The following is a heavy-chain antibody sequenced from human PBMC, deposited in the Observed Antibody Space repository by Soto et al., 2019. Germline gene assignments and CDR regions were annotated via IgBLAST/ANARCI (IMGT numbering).Heavy chain of an antibody. CDR2: ISYDGSNK. Sequence: QVQLVESGGGVVQPGRSLRLSCAASGFTFSSYGMHWVRQAPGKGLAWVAVISYDGSNKYYADSVKGRFTISRDNSKNTLYLQMNSLRAEDTAVYYCAQERGLRYFDWLFYFDYWGQGTLVTVSS. D-gene: IGHD3-9*01. CDR3: AQERGLRYFDWLFYFDY. V-gene: IGHV3-30*18. J-gene: IGHJ4*02. CDR1: GFTFSSYG.